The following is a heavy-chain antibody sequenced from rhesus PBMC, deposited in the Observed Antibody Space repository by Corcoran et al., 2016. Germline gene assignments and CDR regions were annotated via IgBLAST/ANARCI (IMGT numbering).Heavy chain of an antibody. Sequence: QVQLQESGPGLVKPSATLSLTCAVSGGSMSGGYAWSWLRQPPGKGLEWIGYIYGSTGSTNYKPSLKNRVTISKDTSKNQFSLKLSSVTAADTAVYYCARESGEGYWGQGVLVTVSS. CDR2: IYGSTGST. D-gene: IGHD1-44*02. CDR1: GGSMSGGYA. V-gene: IGHV4-76*01. CDR3: ARESGEGY. J-gene: IGHJ4*01.